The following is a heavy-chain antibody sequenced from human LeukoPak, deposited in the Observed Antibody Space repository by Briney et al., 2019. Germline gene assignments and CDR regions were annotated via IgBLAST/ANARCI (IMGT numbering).Heavy chain of an antibody. Sequence: ASVKVSCKASGYIFTNYYIHWVRQAPGQGLEWMGWINPNSGGTNYAQKFQGRVTMTRDTSISTAYMELSRLRSDDTAVYYCARSLGAATWDYWGQGTLVTVSS. CDR2: INPNSGGT. J-gene: IGHJ4*02. CDR3: ARSLGAATWDY. CDR1: GYIFTNYY. D-gene: IGHD2-15*01. V-gene: IGHV1-2*02.